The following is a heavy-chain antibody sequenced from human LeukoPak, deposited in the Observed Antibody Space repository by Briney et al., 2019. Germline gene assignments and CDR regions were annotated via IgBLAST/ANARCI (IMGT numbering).Heavy chain of an antibody. CDR1: GYTFTRYY. V-gene: IGHV1-46*01. CDR3: ARAYNWNDRFDY. D-gene: IGHD1-20*01. Sequence: ASVKVSCKASGYTFTRYYIHWVCQAPGQGLEWMGLIDPSGGSTNSAQKFQGRLTVTRDTSPTAVYMELSSLRSEDTAVYYCARAYNWNDRFDYWGQGTLVTVSS. CDR2: IDPSGGST. J-gene: IGHJ4*02.